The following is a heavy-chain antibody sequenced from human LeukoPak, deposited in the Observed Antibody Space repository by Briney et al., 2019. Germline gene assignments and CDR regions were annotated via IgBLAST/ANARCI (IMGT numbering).Heavy chain of an antibody. Sequence: SVKVSCKASGGTFSSYAISWVRQAPGQGLEWMGRIIPILGIANYAQKFQGRVTITADKSTSTAYMELSSLRSEDTAVYYCASPLRYDILTGYHGMDVWGQGTTVTVSS. CDR3: ASPLRYDILTGYHGMDV. CDR2: IIPILGIA. D-gene: IGHD3-9*01. V-gene: IGHV1-69*04. CDR1: GGTFSSYA. J-gene: IGHJ6*02.